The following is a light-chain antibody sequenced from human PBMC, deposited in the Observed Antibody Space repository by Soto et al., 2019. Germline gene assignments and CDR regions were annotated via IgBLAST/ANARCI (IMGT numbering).Light chain of an antibody. V-gene: IGKV1-13*02. Sequence: IQMTQSPSSLSASVGDRVTITCRASQDIRTDVAWYQQKPGKAPKLLIYDASSLESGVPSRFSGSGSGTEFTLTISSLQPDDFATYHCQQSDSFPYTFGQGTKVDIK. CDR2: DAS. CDR1: QDIRTD. J-gene: IGKJ2*01. CDR3: QQSDSFPYT.